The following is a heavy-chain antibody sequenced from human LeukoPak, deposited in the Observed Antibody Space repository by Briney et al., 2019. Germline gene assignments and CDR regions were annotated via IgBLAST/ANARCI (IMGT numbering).Heavy chain of an antibody. Sequence: PSETLSLTCAVYGGSFSGYYWSWIRQPPGKGLEWIGEINHSGSTNYNPSLKSRVTISVDTSMNQFSLKLSSVTAADTAVYYCARFMLWTGTYYFDYWGQGTLVTVSS. CDR1: GGSFSGYY. V-gene: IGHV4-34*01. CDR3: ARFMLWTGTYYFDY. CDR2: INHSGST. D-gene: IGHD3/OR15-3a*01. J-gene: IGHJ4*02.